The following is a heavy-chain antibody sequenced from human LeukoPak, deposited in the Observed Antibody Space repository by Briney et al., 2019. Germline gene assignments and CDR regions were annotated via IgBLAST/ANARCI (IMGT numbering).Heavy chain of an antibody. CDR1: GGSISSSGYY. CDR3: ARGTRMATTPADY. Sequence: SETLSLTCTVSGGSISSSGYYWGWIRQPPGKGLEWIGSVYYGGSTFDNPSLKGRVTISLDTSKNQFSLKLSSVTAADTAVYYCARGTRMATTPADYWGQGTLVTVSS. V-gene: IGHV4-39*07. CDR2: VYYGGST. J-gene: IGHJ4*02. D-gene: IGHD5-24*01.